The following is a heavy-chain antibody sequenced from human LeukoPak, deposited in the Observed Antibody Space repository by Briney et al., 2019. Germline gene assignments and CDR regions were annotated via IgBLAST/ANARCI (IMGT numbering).Heavy chain of an antibody. Sequence: ASVKVSCKASGYTFTSSDINWVRQATGQGLEWMGWMNPNSGNTGYAQKFQGRVTMTRDMSTSTVYMELSSLRSEDTAVYYCARLPVGATSWTDYWGQGTLVTVSS. CDR3: ARLPVGATSWTDY. CDR1: GYTFTSSD. V-gene: IGHV1-8*01. CDR2: MNPNSGNT. J-gene: IGHJ4*02. D-gene: IGHD1-26*01.